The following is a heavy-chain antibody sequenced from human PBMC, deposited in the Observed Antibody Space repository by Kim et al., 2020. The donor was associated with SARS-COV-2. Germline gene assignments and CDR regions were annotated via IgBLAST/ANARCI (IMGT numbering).Heavy chain of an antibody. Sequence: GGSLRLSCAASGFTFSSYEMNWVRQAPGKGLEWVSYISSSGSTIYYVDSVKGRFTISRDNAKNSLYLQMNSLRAEDTAVYYCARRPEAGRYYYYYYGMDVWGQGTTVTVSS. CDR1: GFTFSSYE. CDR2: ISSSGSTI. CDR3: ARRPEAGRYYYYYYGMDV. D-gene: IGHD6-19*01. J-gene: IGHJ6*02. V-gene: IGHV3-48*03.